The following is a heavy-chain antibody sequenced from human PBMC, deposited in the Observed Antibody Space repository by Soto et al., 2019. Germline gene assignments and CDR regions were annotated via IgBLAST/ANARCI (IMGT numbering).Heavy chain of an antibody. CDR1: GYTITELS. CDR2: FDPEDGET. CDR3: ATTVPGGNGCVVLVPDNSSYAGLDVFDI. Sequence: ASVKVSCKVSGYTITELSMHWVRQAPGKGLEWMGGFDPEDGETIYAQKFQGRVTMTEDTSTDTAYMELSSLRSEDTAVYYCATTVPGGNGCVVLVPDNSSYAGLDVFDIWGHVTMVPVSS. D-gene: IGHD2-2*01. J-gene: IGHJ3*02. V-gene: IGHV1-24*01.